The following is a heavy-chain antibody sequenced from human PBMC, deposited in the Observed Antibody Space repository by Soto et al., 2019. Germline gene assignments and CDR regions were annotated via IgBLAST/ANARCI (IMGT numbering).Heavy chain of an antibody. CDR2: IYYSGST. Sequence: SETLSLTCSVSGGSINSGDYYWSWIRQYPGKGLEWIGYIYYSGSTYYNPSLKSRSTISIDTSKNQFFLDVDSVTAADTAVYYCARLYTGYEAFDYWGQGTLVTVSS. CDR1: GGSINSGDYY. V-gene: IGHV4-30-4*01. CDR3: ARLYTGYEAFDY. J-gene: IGHJ4*02. D-gene: IGHD5-12*01.